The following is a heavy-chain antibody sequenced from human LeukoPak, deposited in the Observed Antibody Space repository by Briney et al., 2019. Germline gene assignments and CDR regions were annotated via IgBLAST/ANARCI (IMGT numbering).Heavy chain of an antibody. CDR1: GLTFSWCA. CDR3: AKFAGLSLPQWHFDY. V-gene: IGHV3-23*01. CDR2: INNYGDTT. Sequence: VGCLRLSCAASGLTFSWCAMSWVRQAPGRGREWVSVINNYGDTTYYADAVKGRPTVSRDNSNSTLYLEMNGLGLREPARFFVAKFAGLSLPQWHFDYWGQGSLLTVSS. D-gene: IGHD2-21*02. J-gene: IGHJ4*02.